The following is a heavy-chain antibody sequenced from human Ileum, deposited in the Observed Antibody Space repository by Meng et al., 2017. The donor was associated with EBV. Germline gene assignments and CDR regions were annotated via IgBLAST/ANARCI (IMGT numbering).Heavy chain of an antibody. CDR2: MNPKTGTA. D-gene: IGHD5-24*01. Sequence: QVQLVQAGVEVKKPGASVKVSCKASGYTFTNYDISWVRQATGQGLEWMGWMNPKTGTAHYAQKFQGRVSMTRDTSITTAYMELSSLTSEDTAVYYCVRTLERGDYWGQGTLVTVSS. J-gene: IGHJ4*02. V-gene: IGHV1-8*01. CDR3: VRTLERGDY. CDR1: GYTFTNYD.